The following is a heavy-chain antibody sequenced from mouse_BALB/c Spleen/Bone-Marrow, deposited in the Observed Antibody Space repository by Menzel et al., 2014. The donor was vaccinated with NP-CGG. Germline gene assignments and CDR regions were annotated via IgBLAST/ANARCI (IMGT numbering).Heavy chain of an antibody. CDR2: IYPGNGNA. V-gene: IGHV1-80*01. D-gene: IGHD2-2*01. J-gene: IGHJ3*01. CDR1: GYAFSTYW. CDR3: SRGGNDGTY. Sequence: VKLQESGAELVRPGSSVKISCKASGYAFSTYWMHWVKQRPGQGLEWIGQIYPGNGNADYNGKFKDKATLTADKSSRTAYMHLSSLTSEDSAVYFCSRGGNDGTYWGQGTLVTVSA.